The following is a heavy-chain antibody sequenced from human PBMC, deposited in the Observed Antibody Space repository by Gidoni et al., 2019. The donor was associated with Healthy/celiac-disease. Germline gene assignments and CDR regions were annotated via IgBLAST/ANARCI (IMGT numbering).Heavy chain of an antibody. CDR2: IIPIFGTA. Sequence: QAQLVQAGAEVKKRGSAVKVSCKASASTFSSYAISWVRQAPGQGLEWMGGIIPIFGTANYALKFQGRVTTTADESTSTAYMELSSLRSEDTAVYYCARDLSPRSGYDCNWGQGTLVTVSS. D-gene: IGHD5-12*01. V-gene: IGHV1-69*01. CDR1: ASTFSSYA. J-gene: IGHJ4*02. CDR3: ARDLSPRSGYDCN.